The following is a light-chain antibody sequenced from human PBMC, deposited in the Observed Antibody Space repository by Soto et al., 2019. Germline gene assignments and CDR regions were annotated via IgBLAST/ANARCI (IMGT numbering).Light chain of an antibody. CDR1: SSDVGAYNY. CDR2: NVS. Sequence: QSALTQPASVSGSPGQSITISCTGTSSDVGAYNYVSWYQQHPGKAPKLMISNVSNRPSGVSKRFAGSNSGNTASLTNSGLLAEDEADYYCSSYTTSSVVFGGGTKLTAL. V-gene: IGLV2-14*01. CDR3: SSYTTSSVV. J-gene: IGLJ2*01.